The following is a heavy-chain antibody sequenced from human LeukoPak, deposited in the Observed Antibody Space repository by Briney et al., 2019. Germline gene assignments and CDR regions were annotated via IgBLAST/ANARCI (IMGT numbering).Heavy chain of an antibody. V-gene: IGHV4-61*02. CDR3: ARTPIYYFDNSGYYN. J-gene: IGHJ4*02. CDR1: GGSISSSSYY. D-gene: IGHD3-22*01. CDR2: IYSSGST. Sequence: SETLSLTCTVSGGSISSSSYYWGWIRQPAGKGLEWIGLIYSSGSTSYNPSLKSRVTTSVDTSKKQFSLRLSSVTAADTAVYYCARTPIYYFDNSGYYNWGQGTLVTASS.